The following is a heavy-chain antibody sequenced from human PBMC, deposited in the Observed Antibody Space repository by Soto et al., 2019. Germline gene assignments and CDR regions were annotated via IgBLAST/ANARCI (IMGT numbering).Heavy chain of an antibody. D-gene: IGHD3-22*01. V-gene: IGHV1-18*01. CDR1: GYTFTNNG. Sequence: ASVKVSCKASGYTFTNNGITWVRQAPGQGLEWMGWISAYNGNTNYAQKLQGRVTMTTDTSTSTAYIELRNLRSDDTAVYYCARGSYYDSSGYYDYWGQGTLVTVSS. J-gene: IGHJ4*02. CDR2: ISAYNGNT. CDR3: ARGSYYDSSGYYDY.